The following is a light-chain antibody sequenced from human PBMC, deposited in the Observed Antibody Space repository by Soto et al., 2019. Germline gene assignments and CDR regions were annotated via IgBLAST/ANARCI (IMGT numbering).Light chain of an antibody. CDR2: GAS. Sequence: EIVLTQSPDTLSLSPGERATLSCRASQSVSSNFLAWYQQKPGQAPRLLIYGASSRATGIPDRFSGSGSGTDFTLTISRVEPEDFAVYSCQQYGSSPETFGQGTKVEIK. V-gene: IGKV3-20*01. J-gene: IGKJ1*01. CDR1: QSVSSNF. CDR3: QQYGSSPET.